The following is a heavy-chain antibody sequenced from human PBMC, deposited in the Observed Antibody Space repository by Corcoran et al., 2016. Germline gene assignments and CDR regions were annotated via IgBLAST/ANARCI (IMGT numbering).Heavy chain of an antibody. CDR2: ISAYNGNT. J-gene: IGHJ6*02. V-gene: IGHV1-18*01. CDR3: ASEYGAEAYYYDSSGRGGMDV. Sequence: QVQLVQSGAEVKKPGASVKVSCKASGYTFTSYGISWVRQAPGQGLEWMGWISAYNGNTNYAQKLQGRVTMTTATSTSTAYMALRCLRSDDTAVYYGASEYGAEAYYYDSSGRGGMDVWGQGTTVTVSS. D-gene: IGHD3-22*01. CDR1: GYTFTSYG.